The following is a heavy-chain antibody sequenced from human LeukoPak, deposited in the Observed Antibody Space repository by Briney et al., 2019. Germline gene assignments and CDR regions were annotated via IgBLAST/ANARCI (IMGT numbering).Heavy chain of an antibody. CDR3: ARGSTTRLGLLSY. V-gene: IGHV3-74*01. CDR1: GFTFSSYW. CDR2: INSDGIDT. Sequence: GGSLRLSCVASGFTFSSYWMHWVRQAPGKGLVWVSRINSDGIDTTYADSVKGRFTISRDNAKNTLYLQMHSLRAEDTAVYYCARGSTTRLGLLSYCGQGTQVTVSS. D-gene: IGHD4-17*01. J-gene: IGHJ4*02.